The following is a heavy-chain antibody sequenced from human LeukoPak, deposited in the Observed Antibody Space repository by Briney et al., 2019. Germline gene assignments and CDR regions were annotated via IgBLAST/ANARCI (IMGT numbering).Heavy chain of an antibody. CDR3: ARHVRGYSYGPFDS. D-gene: IGHD5-18*01. J-gene: IGHJ4*02. V-gene: IGHV4-59*08. CDR2: IYYSGSI. CDR1: GGSISDHH. Sequence: PSETLSLTCTVSGGSISDHHWSWIRQPPGKGLEWIGYIYYSGSINYNPSLKSRVTISVGTSKNQFSLKLSSVTAADTAVYYCARHVRGYSYGPFDSWGQGALVTVSS.